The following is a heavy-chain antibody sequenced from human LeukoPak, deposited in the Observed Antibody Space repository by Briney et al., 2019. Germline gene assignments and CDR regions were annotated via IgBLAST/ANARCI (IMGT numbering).Heavy chain of an antibody. J-gene: IGHJ4*02. CDR3: ARDETSRAHPL. CDR2: IKQDGSEN. Sequence: GGSLRLSCAASGFTFSSYWMSWVRQAPGKGLEWVANIKQDGSENYYVDSVKGRSTISRDNAKNSLYLQMSSLRAEDTAVYYCARDETSRAHPLWGQGTLVTVSS. CDR1: GFTFSSYW. V-gene: IGHV3-7*01.